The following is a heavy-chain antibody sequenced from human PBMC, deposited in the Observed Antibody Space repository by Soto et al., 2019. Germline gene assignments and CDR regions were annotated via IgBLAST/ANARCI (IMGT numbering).Heavy chain of an antibody. D-gene: IGHD3-22*01. CDR1: GYTFTSYG. CDR3: AREGYYYDSSGYYYYYFDY. J-gene: IGHJ4*02. CDR2: ISAYNGNT. Sequence: ASVKVSCKASGYTFTSYGISWVRQAPGQGLEWMGWISAYNGNTNYEQKLQGRVTMTTDTSTGTAYMELRSLRSDDTAVYYFAREGYYYDSSGYYYYYFDYWGQGTLVTVSS. V-gene: IGHV1-18*01.